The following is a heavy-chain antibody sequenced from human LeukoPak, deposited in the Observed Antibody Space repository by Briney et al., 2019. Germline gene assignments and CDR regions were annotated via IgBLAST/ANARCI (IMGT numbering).Heavy chain of an antibody. Sequence: PSETLSLTCTVSGGSISSYYWSWIRQPPGKGLEWIGYIYYSGSTNYNPSLKSRVTISVDTSKNQFSLKLSSVTAADTAVYYCAREQGKITMVRGVLDCWGQGTLVTVSS. V-gene: IGHV4-59*01. D-gene: IGHD3-10*01. J-gene: IGHJ4*02. CDR3: AREQGKITMVRGVLDC. CDR1: GGSISSYY. CDR2: IYYSGST.